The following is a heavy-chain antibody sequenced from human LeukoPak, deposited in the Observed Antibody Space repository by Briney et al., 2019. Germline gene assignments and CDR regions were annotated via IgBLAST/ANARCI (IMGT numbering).Heavy chain of an antibody. CDR1: GGSVSRSSYY. Sequence: SETLSLTCTVSGGSVSRSSYYWGWIRQPPGKGLEWIGSIYYSGSTYYNPSLKSRVTISVDTSKNQFSLRLSSVTAADTAVYYCARHGYEWGLDIWGHGTMVTVSS. CDR2: IYYSGST. D-gene: IGHD1-26*01. CDR3: ARHGYEWGLDI. J-gene: IGHJ3*02. V-gene: IGHV4-39*01.